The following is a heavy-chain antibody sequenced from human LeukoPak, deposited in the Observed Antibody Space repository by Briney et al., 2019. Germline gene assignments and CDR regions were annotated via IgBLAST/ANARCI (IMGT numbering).Heavy chain of an antibody. V-gene: IGHV1-18*01. Sequence: ASVKVSCKASGYTFATDGFCWVRQAPGHGLEWMGWISANTGKTDYAQKFQGRVTMTTDTSTSTAYMELRSLRPADTAVYYCAKVAGDRMDYWGQGTLLTVSS. CDR3: AKVAGDRMDY. D-gene: IGHD6-13*01. J-gene: IGHJ4*02. CDR1: GYTFATDG. CDR2: ISANTGKT.